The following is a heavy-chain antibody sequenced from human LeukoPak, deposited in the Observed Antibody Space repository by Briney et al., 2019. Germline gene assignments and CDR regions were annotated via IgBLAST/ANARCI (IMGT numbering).Heavy chain of an antibody. D-gene: IGHD3-22*01. V-gene: IGHV4-59*08. CDR1: GGSISSYY. J-gene: IGHJ4*02. CDR3: AAGRMITEVNALDY. CDR2: IYYSGIT. Sequence: SETLSLTCTVSGGSISSYYWSWIRHPPGKGLEWIGFIYYSGITTYNPSLKSRVTISVDTSRNQFSLKMNSMTAADTALYYCAAGRMITEVNALDYWGQGTLVTVSP.